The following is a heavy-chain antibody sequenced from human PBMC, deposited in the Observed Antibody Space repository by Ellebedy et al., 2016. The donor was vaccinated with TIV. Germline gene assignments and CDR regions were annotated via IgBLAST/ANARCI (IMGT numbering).Heavy chain of an antibody. CDR2: INPNSGGT. Sequence: ASVKVSCXASGYTFTGYYMHWVRQAPGQGLEWMGWINPNSGGTNYAQKFQGWVTMTRDTSISTAYMELSRLRSEDTAVYYCARDGYCSGGSCYWGRDYYYGMDVWGQGTTVTVSS. J-gene: IGHJ6*02. CDR1: GYTFTGYY. CDR3: ARDGYCSGGSCYWGRDYYYGMDV. V-gene: IGHV1-2*04. D-gene: IGHD2-15*01.